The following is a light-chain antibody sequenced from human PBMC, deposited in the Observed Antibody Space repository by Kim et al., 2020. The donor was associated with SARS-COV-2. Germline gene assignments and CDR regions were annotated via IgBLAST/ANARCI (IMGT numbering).Light chain of an antibody. V-gene: IGLV6-57*02. Sequence: GKTVTFSCTGSSGSIASNYVQWYQQRPGSAPTTVIYEDNQRPSGVPDRFSGSIDSSSNSASLTISGLKTEDEADYYCQSYDSSNWVFGGGTQLTVL. CDR3: QSYDSSNWV. J-gene: IGLJ3*02. CDR1: SGSIASNY. CDR2: EDN.